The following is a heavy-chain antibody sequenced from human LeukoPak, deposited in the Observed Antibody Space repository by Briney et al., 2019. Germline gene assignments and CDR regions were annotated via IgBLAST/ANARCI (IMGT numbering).Heavy chain of an antibody. CDR1: GFTFSGYY. CDR3: ARSYDFWSGYSIDY. J-gene: IGHJ4*02. D-gene: IGHD3-3*01. V-gene: IGHV4-34*01. Sequence: GSLRLSCAASGFTFSGYYWSWIRQPPGKGLEWIGEINHSGSTNYNPPLKSRVTISVDTSKNQFSLKLSSVTAADTAVYYCARSYDFWSGYSIDYWGQGTLVTVSS. CDR2: INHSGST.